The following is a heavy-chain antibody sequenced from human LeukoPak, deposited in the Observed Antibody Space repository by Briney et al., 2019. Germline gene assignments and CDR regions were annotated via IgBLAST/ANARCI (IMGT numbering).Heavy chain of an antibody. CDR3: ARGAWGPYCSSTSCYGWEYYYYYMDV. D-gene: IGHD2-2*01. V-gene: IGHV1-69*13. J-gene: IGHJ6*03. Sequence: SVKVSCKASGGTFSSYAISWVRQAPGQGLERMGGIIPIFGTANYAQKFQGRVTITADESTSTAYMELSSLGSEDTAVYYCARGAWGPYCSSTSCYGWEYYYYYMDVWGKGTTVTVSS. CDR2: IIPIFGTA. CDR1: GGTFSSYA.